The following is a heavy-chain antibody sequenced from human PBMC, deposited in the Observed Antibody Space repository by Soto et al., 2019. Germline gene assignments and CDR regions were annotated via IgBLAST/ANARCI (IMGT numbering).Heavy chain of an antibody. CDR1: GGTFSSYA. J-gene: IGHJ4*02. CDR3: ARGRHIGGVTFGGY. Sequence: ASVKVSCKASGGTFSSYAISWVRQAPGQGLEWMGGMNPNSGNTGYAQKFQGRVTMTRNTSISTAYMELSSLRSEDTAVYYCARGRHIGGVTFGGYWGKGTRVTVSS. CDR2: MNPNSGNT. D-gene: IGHD1-26*01. V-gene: IGHV1-8*02.